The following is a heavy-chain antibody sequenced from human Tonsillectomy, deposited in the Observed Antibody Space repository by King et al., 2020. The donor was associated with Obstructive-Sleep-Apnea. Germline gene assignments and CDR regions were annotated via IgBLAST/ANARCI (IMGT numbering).Heavy chain of an antibody. Sequence: VQLVEAGGGLVKPGGSLRLSCGASGFTFSDYYMSWSRQASGKWLEWVSYISTSVRPIYNADSVKGLFTISRDNAKNSLYLQMNSLRAEDTAVYYCARDGGYGDPYGHFDYWGQGTLVTVSS. CDR3: ARDGGYGDPYGHFDY. J-gene: IGHJ4*02. CDR2: ISTSVRPI. D-gene: IGHD4-17*01. CDR1: GFTFSDYY. V-gene: IGHV3-11*01.